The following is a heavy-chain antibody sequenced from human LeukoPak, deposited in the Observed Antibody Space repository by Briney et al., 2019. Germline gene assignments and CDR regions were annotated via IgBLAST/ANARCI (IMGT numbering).Heavy chain of an antibody. Sequence: SETLSLTCTVSGGSISSYYWSWIRQPAGKGLEWIGRIYTSGSTNYNPSLKSRVTMSVDTSKNQFSLKLSSVTAADTAVYYCARDDYSSSWHDAFDIWGQGTMVTVSS. CDR3: ARDDYSSSWHDAFDI. J-gene: IGHJ3*02. CDR1: GGSISSYY. V-gene: IGHV4-4*07. CDR2: IYTSGST. D-gene: IGHD6-13*01.